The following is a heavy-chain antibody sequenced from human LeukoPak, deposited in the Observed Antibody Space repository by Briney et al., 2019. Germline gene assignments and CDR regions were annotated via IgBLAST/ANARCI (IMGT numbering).Heavy chain of an antibody. D-gene: IGHD3-22*01. V-gene: IGHV3-21*01. CDR3: ARGVYDSSPTTD. Sequence: GGSLRLSCAASGFTFSSYSMNWVRQAPGKVLEWVSSISSSSSYIYYADSVKGRFTISRDNAKNSLYLQMNSLRAEDTAVYYCARGVYDSSPTTDWGQGTLVTVSS. CDR1: GFTFSSYS. CDR2: ISSSSSYI. J-gene: IGHJ4*02.